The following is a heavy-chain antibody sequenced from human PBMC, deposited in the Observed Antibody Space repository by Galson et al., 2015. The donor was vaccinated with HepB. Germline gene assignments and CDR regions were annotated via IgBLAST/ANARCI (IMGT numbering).Heavy chain of an antibody. J-gene: IGHJ5*02. Sequence: SETLSLTCTVSGVSISSSLYYRVWVRQAPGKGLEWIGSVYYTGNTYYKSSLKSRDTVSADMSKNQFTLKVNSVSAADTAVYYCPRDRFSASWYLGFDPWGQGTLVTVYS. V-gene: IGHV4-39*06. CDR1: GVSISSSLYY. D-gene: IGHD4-23*01. CDR3: PRDRFSASWYLGFDP. CDR2: VYYTGNT.